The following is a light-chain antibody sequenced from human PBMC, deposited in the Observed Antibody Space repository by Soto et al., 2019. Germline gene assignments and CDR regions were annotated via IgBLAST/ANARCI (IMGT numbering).Light chain of an antibody. CDR1: QSVRSN. CDR2: GAS. J-gene: IGKJ2*01. CDR3: QQYNNWPPYT. Sequence: EIVMTQSPATLSVSPGERATLSCRASQSVRSNLAWYRQKPGQAPRLLIYGASTRATGIPARFSGSGSGTEFTLTINSLQSEDFAVYYCQQYNNWPPYTFGQGTKLEIK. V-gene: IGKV3-15*01.